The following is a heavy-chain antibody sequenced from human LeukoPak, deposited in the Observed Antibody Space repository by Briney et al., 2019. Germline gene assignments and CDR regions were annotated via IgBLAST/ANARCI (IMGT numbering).Heavy chain of an antibody. D-gene: IGHD3-10*01. Sequence: GRSLRLSCAASGFTFSSYGMHWVRQAPGKGLEWVAVIWYDGSNKYYADSVKGRFTISRDNSKNTLYLQMHGLRLEDTAMYYCARAADSESFYRSSKYWGQGTLVSVSS. CDR2: IWYDGSNK. V-gene: IGHV3-33*01. CDR1: GFTFSSYG. J-gene: IGHJ4*02. CDR3: ARAADSESFYRSSKY.